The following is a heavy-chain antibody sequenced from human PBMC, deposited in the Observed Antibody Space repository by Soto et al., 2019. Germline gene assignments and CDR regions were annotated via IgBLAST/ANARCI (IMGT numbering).Heavy chain of an antibody. CDR2: MNPNSGNT. J-gene: IGHJ6*02. D-gene: IGHD5-12*01. Sequence: ASVKVSCKASGYSFTSYDINWVRQATGQGLEWMGWMNPNSGNTGYAQKFQGRVTMTRNTSISTAYMELSSLRSEDTAVYYCASTPLRIGYNSYSYYYDMDVWGQGTTVTVSS. CDR1: GYSFTSYD. V-gene: IGHV1-8*01. CDR3: ASTPLRIGYNSYSYYYDMDV.